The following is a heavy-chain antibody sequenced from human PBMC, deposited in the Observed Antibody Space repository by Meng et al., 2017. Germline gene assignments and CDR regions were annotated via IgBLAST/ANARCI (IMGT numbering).Heavy chain of an antibody. CDR3: AKVGYSSGRNPNY. CDR2: ISGSGGST. V-gene: IGHV3-23*01. D-gene: IGHD6-19*01. CDR1: GFTFSRYA. Sequence: GESLKISCAASGFTFSRYAMHWVRQAPGKGLEWVSAISGSGGSTYYADSVKGRFTISRDNSKNTLYLQMNSLRAEDTAIYYCAKVGYSSGRNPNYWGQGTLVTVS. J-gene: IGHJ4*02.